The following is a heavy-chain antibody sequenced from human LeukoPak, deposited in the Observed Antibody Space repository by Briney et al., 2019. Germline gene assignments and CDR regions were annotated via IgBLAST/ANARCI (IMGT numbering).Heavy chain of an antibody. Sequence: ASVKVSCKASGYTFTSYYMHWVRQAPGQGLEWMGIINPSGGSTSYAQKFQGRVTMTRDTSTSTVYMELSSLRSEDTAVYYCATDYSSGWYRPWGQGTLVTVSS. CDR2: INPSGGST. V-gene: IGHV1-46*01. CDR3: ATDYSSGWYRP. CDR1: GYTFTSYY. D-gene: IGHD6-19*01. J-gene: IGHJ5*02.